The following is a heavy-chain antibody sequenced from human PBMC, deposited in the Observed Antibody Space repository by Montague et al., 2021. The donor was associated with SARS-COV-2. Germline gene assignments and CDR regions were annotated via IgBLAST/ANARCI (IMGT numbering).Heavy chain of an antibody. CDR2: IRIKAYSYTI. Sequence: SLRFSCAASGFTFSGYNMDWVRQAPGKGLEWVALIRIKAYSYTIEYAASVRGRFTISRADSQNSLYLQMNSLKTDDTAVYYCAREYYFGMDVWGQGTAVTVSS. CDR1: GFTFSGYN. J-gene: IGHJ6*02. V-gene: IGHV3-72*01. CDR3: AREYYFGMDV.